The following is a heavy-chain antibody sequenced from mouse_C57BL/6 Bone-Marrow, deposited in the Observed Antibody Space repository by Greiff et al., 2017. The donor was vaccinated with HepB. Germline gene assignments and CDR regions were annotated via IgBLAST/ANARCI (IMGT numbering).Heavy chain of an antibody. J-gene: IGHJ4*01. Sequence: QVQLQQSGAELVRPGTSVKMSCKASGYTFTNYWIGWAKQRPGHGLEWIGDIYPGGGYTNYNEKFKGKATLTADKSSSTAYMQFSSLTSEDSAIYYCARRNYGNPNAMDYWGQGTSVTVSS. D-gene: IGHD2-1*01. CDR1: GYTFTNYW. V-gene: IGHV1-63*01. CDR2: IYPGGGYT. CDR3: ARRNYGNPNAMDY.